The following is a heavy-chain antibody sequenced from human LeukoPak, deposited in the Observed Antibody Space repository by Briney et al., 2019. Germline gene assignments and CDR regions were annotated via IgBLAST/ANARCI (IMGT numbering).Heavy chain of an antibody. CDR1: GFTLRTYD. J-gene: IGHJ4*02. Sequence: GGSLRLSCAASGFTLRTYDMNWVRQAPGRGLEWVSYISSRGSSIYYADSVKGRFTISRDNAMNSFFLQMNSLRAEDTAVYYCARLIGDRTIYDYWGQGTLVTVSS. D-gene: IGHD6-6*01. V-gene: IGHV3-48*03. CDR3: ARLIGDRTIYDY. CDR2: ISSRGSSI.